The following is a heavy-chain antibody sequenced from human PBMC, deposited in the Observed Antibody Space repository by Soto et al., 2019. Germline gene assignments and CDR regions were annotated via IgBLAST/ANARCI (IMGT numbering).Heavy chain of an antibody. V-gene: IGHV4-59*08. CDR2: IYYSGST. D-gene: IGHD4-17*01. J-gene: IGHJ4*02. CDR1: GGSISSYY. CDR3: ARHGPPFQYDCGDSNCDY. Sequence: QVQLQESGPGLVKPSETLSLTCTVSGGSISSYYWSWIRQPPGKGLEWIGYIYYSGSTNYNPSLKSRVTISVDTSKNQFSLKLSSVTAADTAVYYFARHGPPFQYDCGDSNCDYWGQGTLVTVSS.